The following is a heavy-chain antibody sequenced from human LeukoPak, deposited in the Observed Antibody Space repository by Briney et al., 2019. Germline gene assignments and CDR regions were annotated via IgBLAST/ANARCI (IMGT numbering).Heavy chain of an antibody. J-gene: IGHJ6*02. CDR3: ARARYYYDSSGYYSDYYYYGMDV. V-gene: IGHV1-69*01. CDR2: IIPIFGTA. CDR1: GGTFSSYA. D-gene: IGHD3-22*01. Sequence: SVKVSCKASGGTFSSYAISWVRQAPGQGLEWVGGIIPIFGTANYAQKFQGRVTITADESTSTAYMELSSLRSEDTAVYYCARARYYYDSSGYYSDYYYYGMDVWGQGTTVTVSS.